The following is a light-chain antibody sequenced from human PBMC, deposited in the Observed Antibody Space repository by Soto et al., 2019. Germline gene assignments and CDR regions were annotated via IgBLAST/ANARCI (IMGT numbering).Light chain of an antibody. Sequence: QSALTQPASVSGSPGQSITISCTGTSSDVGGYNYVSWYQLHPGKAPKLMIYDVSNRPSGVSNRFSGSKSGNTASLTISGLQAEDEADYYCSSYTSSNFLFGRGTKLTVL. J-gene: IGLJ2*01. CDR3: SSYTSSNFL. CDR2: DVS. CDR1: SSDVGGYNY. V-gene: IGLV2-14*03.